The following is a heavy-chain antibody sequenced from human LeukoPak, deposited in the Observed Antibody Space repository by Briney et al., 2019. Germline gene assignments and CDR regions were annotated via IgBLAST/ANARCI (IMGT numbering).Heavy chain of an antibody. CDR1: GGSFSGYY. CDR2: INHSGST. CDR3: ARGPGYCSSTSCRPFDY. V-gene: IGHV4-34*01. D-gene: IGHD2-2*03. J-gene: IGHJ4*02. Sequence: KPSETLSLTCAVYGGSFSGYYWSWIRQPPGKGLEWIGEINHSGSTNYNPSLKSRVTISEDTSKNQFSLKLSSVTAADTAVYYCARGPGYCSSTSCRPFDYWGQGTLVTVSS.